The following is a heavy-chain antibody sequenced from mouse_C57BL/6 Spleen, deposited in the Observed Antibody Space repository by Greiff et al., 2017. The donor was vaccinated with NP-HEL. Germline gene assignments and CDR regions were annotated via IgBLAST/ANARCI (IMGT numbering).Heavy chain of an antibody. Sequence: QVQLQQSGTELVKPGASVKLSCKASGYTFTSYWMHWVKQRPGQGLEWIGNINPSNGGTNYNEKFKSKATLTVDKSSSTAYMQLSSLTSEDSAVYYCARDRLRDYYAMDYWGQGTSVTVSS. D-gene: IGHD1-1*01. CDR1: GYTFTSYW. V-gene: IGHV1-53*01. J-gene: IGHJ4*01. CDR3: ARDRLRDYYAMDY. CDR2: INPSNGGT.